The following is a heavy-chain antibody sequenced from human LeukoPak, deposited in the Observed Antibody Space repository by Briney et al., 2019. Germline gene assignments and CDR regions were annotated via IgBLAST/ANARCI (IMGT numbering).Heavy chain of an antibody. CDR3: ARVWYDSSGSYFDY. J-gene: IGHJ4*02. CDR1: GFSLSTSGMC. CDR2: IDWDDDK. V-gene: IGHV2-70*11. Sequence: SGPTLLKPTQTLTLTFTFSGFSLSTSGMCVSWIRQPPGKALEWLARIDWDDDKYYSTSLKTRLTISKDTSKNQVVLTMTNMDPVDTATYYCARVWYDSSGSYFDYWGQGTLVTVSS. D-gene: IGHD3-22*01.